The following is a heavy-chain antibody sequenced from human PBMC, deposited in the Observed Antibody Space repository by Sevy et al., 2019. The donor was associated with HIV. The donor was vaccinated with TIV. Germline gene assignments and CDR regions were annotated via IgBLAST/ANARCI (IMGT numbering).Heavy chain of an antibody. CDR3: AREGCTKPHDY. D-gene: IGHD2-8*01. J-gene: IGHJ4*02. Sequence: GGSLRLSCAASGFTFSKYSMSWVRQPPGKGLGWVSTLSFGCGEINHADSVKGRFTISSDNSKNSLYLQMNNLRAEDTAVYYCAREGCTKPHDYWGQGTLVTVSS. V-gene: IGHV3-23*01. CDR1: GFTFSKYS. CDR2: LSFGCGEI.